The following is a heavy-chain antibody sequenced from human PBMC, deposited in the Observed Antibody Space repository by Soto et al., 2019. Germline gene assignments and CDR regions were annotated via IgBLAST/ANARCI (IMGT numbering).Heavy chain of an antibody. J-gene: IGHJ5*02. CDR2: IYYSGST. V-gene: IGHV4-59*01. D-gene: IGHD1-26*01. CDR1: GGSISSYY. Sequence: SETLSLTCTVSGGSISSYYWSWIRQPPGKGLEWIGYIYYSGSTNYNPSLKSRVTISVDTSKNQFSLKLSSVTAADTAVYYCAREGLGELLLDPWGQGTLVTVSS. CDR3: AREGLGELLLDP.